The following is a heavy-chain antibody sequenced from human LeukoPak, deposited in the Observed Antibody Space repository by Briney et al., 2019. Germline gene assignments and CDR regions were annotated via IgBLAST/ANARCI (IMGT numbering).Heavy chain of an antibody. V-gene: IGHV3-74*01. J-gene: IGHJ1*01. D-gene: IGHD3-22*01. CDR3: ARGGDSSGYYVRPFQH. Sequence: PGGSLRLSCAASGFTFSSYWMHWVRQTPGKGLVWVSRINGAGSSISYADSVKGRVTISRDNSKNTLYLQMNSLRAEDTAVYYCARGGDSSGYYVRPFQHWGQGTLVTVSS. CDR1: GFTFSSYW. CDR2: INGAGSSI.